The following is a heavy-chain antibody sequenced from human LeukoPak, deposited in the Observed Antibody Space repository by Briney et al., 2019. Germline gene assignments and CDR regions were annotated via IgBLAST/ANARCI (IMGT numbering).Heavy chain of an antibody. J-gene: IGHJ6*03. Sequence: PSETLSLTCTVSGGSVSRYYWSWIRQPPGKGLEWIGYIYYSGSTNYNPSLKSRVTISVDTSKNQFSLKLSSVTAADTAVYYCARVGPGYYYYMDVWGKGTTVTVSS. CDR2: IYYSGST. V-gene: IGHV4-59*02. CDR3: ARVGPGYYYYMDV. CDR1: GGSVSRYY.